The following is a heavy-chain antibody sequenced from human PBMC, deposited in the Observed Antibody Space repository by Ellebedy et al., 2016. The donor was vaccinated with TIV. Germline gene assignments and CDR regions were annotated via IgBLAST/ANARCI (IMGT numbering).Heavy chain of an antibody. D-gene: IGHD3-16*01. V-gene: IGHV1-46*01. J-gene: IGHJ4*02. CDR3: ARGLREMSSRSNRDSFTFDY. CDR2: INPTGGTT. CDR1: GYTFTTYY. Sequence: ASVKVSCXTSGYTFTTYYMHWVRQAPGQGLEWMGIINPTGGTTNYAQKFQDRVTMSRDTSTSTVYMELSSLRSEDTAIYYCARGLREMSSRSNRDSFTFDYWGQGTLVTVSS.